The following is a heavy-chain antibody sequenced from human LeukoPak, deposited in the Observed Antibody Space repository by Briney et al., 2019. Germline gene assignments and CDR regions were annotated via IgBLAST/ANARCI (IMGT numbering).Heavy chain of an antibody. Sequence: GGSLRLSCAASGLTFISYWMSWVRQAPGKGLEWVANIKQDGSEKYYVDSVKGRFTISRDNAKNSLYLQMNSLRAEDTAVYYCARDLWWESGYDYWGHGTLVTVSS. CDR1: GLTFISYW. CDR3: ARDLWWESGYDY. CDR2: IKQDGSEK. D-gene: IGHD5-12*01. V-gene: IGHV3-7*03. J-gene: IGHJ4*01.